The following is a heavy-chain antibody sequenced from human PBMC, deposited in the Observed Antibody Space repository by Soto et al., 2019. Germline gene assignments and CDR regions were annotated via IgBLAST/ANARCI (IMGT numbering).Heavy chain of an antibody. CDR2: INPDNGNT. CDR3: TREEYCTGGTCYRYFGL. CDR1: GYTFTAYH. Sequence: QAQLVQSGAEVKKPGASVRVSCTTSGYTFTAYHIHWLRQAPGQRLEWLGWINPDNGNTKYSQNFWGRVTITRDTSASTAHMELSSLRPEDTAIYDWTREEYCTGGTCYRYFGLWGRGTLVTVSS. D-gene: IGHD2-15*01. V-gene: IGHV1-3*01. J-gene: IGHJ2*01.